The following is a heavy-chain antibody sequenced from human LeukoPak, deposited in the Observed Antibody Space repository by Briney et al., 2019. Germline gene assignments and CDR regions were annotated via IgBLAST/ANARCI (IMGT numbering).Heavy chain of an antibody. J-gene: IGHJ6*03. Sequence: SETLSLTCTVSGGSISSGSYYWSWIRQPAGKGLEWIGRIYTSGSTNYNPSLKSRVTISVDTSKNQFSLKLSSVTAADTAVYYCAREGFDWLWRTVSYYYYYMDVWGKGTTVAISS. CDR1: GGSISSGSYY. CDR3: AREGFDWLWRTVSYYYYYMDV. CDR2: IYTSGST. D-gene: IGHD3-9*01. V-gene: IGHV4-61*02.